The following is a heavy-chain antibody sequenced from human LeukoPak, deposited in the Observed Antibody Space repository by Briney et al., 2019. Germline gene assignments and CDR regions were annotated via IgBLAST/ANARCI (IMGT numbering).Heavy chain of an antibody. V-gene: IGHV3-23*01. Sequence: PGGSLRLSCAASGFTFSTYAMSWVRQAPGKGLEWVSALSGSGETTYYADSVKGRFTISRDNSKNTLYLQINSLRAEDTAVYYCAKARYCSGRTCSHLGPFDNWGQGTLVTVSS. CDR3: AKARYCSGRTCSHLGPFDN. D-gene: IGHD2-15*01. CDR1: GFTFSTYA. J-gene: IGHJ4*02. CDR2: LSGSGETT.